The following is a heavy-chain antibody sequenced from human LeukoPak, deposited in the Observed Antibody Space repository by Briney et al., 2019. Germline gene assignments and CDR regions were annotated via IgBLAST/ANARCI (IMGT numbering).Heavy chain of an antibody. J-gene: IGHJ4*02. Sequence: PGGSLRLSCAASGFTFSSYWMHWVRQTPGKGLMWVSRIESNGLALYADSVRDRFTISRDNAKNSLYLQMNSLRAEDTAVYYCARDLGYSSGPNYWGQGTRVTVSS. D-gene: IGHD6-19*01. CDR3: ARDLGYSSGPNY. CDR2: IESNGLA. V-gene: IGHV3-74*01. CDR1: GFTFSSYW.